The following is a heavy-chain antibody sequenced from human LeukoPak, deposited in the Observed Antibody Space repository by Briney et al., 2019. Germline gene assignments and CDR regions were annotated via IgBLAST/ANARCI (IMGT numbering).Heavy chain of an antibody. D-gene: IGHD5-12*01. J-gene: IGHJ4*02. CDR2: IEGDGNRI. Sequence: PGGSLRLSCAASGFTLSAYWMHWVRQAPGKGLMWVSRIEGDGNRITYADSVKGRFTISRDNAKNTLYLQMNSLRAEDTAVYYCTRDXRNLGYDYWGQGTLVTVSS. CDR3: TRDXRNLGYDY. CDR1: GFTLSAYW. V-gene: IGHV3-74*01.